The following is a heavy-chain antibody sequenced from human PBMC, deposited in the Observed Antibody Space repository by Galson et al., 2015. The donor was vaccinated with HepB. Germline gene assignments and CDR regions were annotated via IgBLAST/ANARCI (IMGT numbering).Heavy chain of an antibody. Sequence: SLRLSCAASGFTFDDYAMHWVRQAPGKGLEWVSGISWNSGSIGYADSVKGRFTISRDNSKNTLYLQMNSLRAEDTAVYYCAKDRAGRSWTLGSSFYGMDVWGQGTTVTVSS. CDR1: GFTFDDYA. J-gene: IGHJ6*02. D-gene: IGHD6-13*01. CDR2: ISWNSGSI. V-gene: IGHV3-9*01. CDR3: AKDRAGRSWTLGSSFYGMDV.